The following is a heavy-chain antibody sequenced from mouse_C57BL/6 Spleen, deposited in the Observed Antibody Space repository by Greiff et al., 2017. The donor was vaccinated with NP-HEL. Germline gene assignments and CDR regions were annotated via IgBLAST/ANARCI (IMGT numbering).Heavy chain of an antibody. CDR1: GFTFSDYG. Sequence: DVMLVESGGGLVKPGGSLKLSCAASGFTFSDYGMHWVRQAPEKGLEWVAYISSGSSTIYYADTVKGRFTISRDNAKNTLFLQMTSLRSEDTAMYYCARLYYYGSSHPYYAMDYWGQGTSVTFSS. D-gene: IGHD1-1*01. J-gene: IGHJ4*01. V-gene: IGHV5-17*01. CDR2: ISSGSSTI. CDR3: ARLYYYGSSHPYYAMDY.